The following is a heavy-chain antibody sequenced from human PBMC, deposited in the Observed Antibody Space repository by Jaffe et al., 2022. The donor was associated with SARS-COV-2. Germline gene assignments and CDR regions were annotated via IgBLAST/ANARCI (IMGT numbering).Heavy chain of an antibody. J-gene: IGHJ4*02. CDR3: ARVEYSSGYTPYFDY. Sequence: QVQLVESGGGLVKPGGSLRLSCAASRFTFSDYYMSWIRQAPGKGLEWVSYISGSGSTISYADSVEGRFTISRDNAKKSLYLQMNSLRDEDTAVYYCARVEYSSGYTPYFDYWGQGSLVTVSS. D-gene: IGHD3-22*01. V-gene: IGHV3-11*01. CDR1: RFTFSDYY. CDR2: ISGSGSTI.